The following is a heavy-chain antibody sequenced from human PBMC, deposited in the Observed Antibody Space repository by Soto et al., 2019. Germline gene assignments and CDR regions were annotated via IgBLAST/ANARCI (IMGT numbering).Heavy chain of an antibody. Sequence: QVQLVQSGAEVKKPGSSVKVSCKASGGTFSSYTISWVRQAPGQGLEWMGRIIPILGIANYAQKFQGRVTITADKSTSTAYMGLSRLRSEDTAVSYCANGRWEERRDGYRGWFDTWGQGTLVTVSS. D-gene: IGHD5-12*01. J-gene: IGHJ5*02. V-gene: IGHV1-69*02. CDR3: ANGRWEERRDGYRGWFDT. CDR1: GGTFSSYT. CDR2: IIPILGIA.